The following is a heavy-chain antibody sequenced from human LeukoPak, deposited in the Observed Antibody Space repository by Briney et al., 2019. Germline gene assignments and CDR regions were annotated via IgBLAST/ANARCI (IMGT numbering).Heavy chain of an antibody. Sequence: GGSRRLSCAASGFTVGRKYMSWVRQAPGMGMEWVSVIYRGGVTNYADSVKGRFTISSDNSKNTLYLQMNSLRAEDTAVYYCVSGEDIWGKGTTVTVSS. D-gene: IGHD7-27*01. CDR1: GFTVGRKY. J-gene: IGHJ6*04. CDR3: VSGEDI. V-gene: IGHV3-53*01. CDR2: IYRGGVT.